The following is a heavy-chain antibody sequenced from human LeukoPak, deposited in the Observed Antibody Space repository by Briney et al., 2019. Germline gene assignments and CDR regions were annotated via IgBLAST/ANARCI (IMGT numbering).Heavy chain of an antibody. J-gene: IGHJ4*02. CDR2: IYYSGST. Sequence: SETLSLTCTVSGGSISSYYWSWIRQPPGKGLEWIGYIYYSGSTNYNPSLKSRVTISVDTSKDQFSLKLSSVTAADTAVYYCARAARFGATTLPTANPLFDYWGQGTLVTVSS. V-gene: IGHV4-59*01. CDR3: ARAARFGATTLPTANPLFDY. CDR1: GGSISSYY. D-gene: IGHD1-26*01.